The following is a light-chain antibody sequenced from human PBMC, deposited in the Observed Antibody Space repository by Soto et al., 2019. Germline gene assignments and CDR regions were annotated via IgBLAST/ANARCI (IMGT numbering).Light chain of an antibody. Sequence: QSVLTQPPSVSGAPGQRVTISCTGSSSNIGAGYDVHWYQQLPGTAPKLLIYGSIVRPSGVPDRFSGSKSGTSASLAITGLQAEDEADYYCQSFDSSLSAYVFGTGTKVTVL. V-gene: IGLV1-40*01. CDR1: SSNIGAGYD. CDR2: GSI. CDR3: QSFDSSLSAYV. J-gene: IGLJ1*01.